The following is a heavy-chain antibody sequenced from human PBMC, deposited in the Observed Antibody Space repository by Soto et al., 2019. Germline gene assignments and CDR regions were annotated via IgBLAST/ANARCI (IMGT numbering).Heavy chain of an antibody. J-gene: IGHJ5*02. CDR1: GGSIRSSNW. Sequence: QVQLQESGPGLVKHSGTLSLTCAASGGSIRSSNWWRWVRQPQGKWLEWIGEIYHSGSTNYNPSLKSRVTISVDKSKKQFSLKLCYVIAADTAVYYCARGYGDYGFDPWGQGTLVTVSS. CDR3: ARGYGDYGFDP. CDR2: IYHSGST. V-gene: IGHV4-4*02. D-gene: IGHD4-17*01.